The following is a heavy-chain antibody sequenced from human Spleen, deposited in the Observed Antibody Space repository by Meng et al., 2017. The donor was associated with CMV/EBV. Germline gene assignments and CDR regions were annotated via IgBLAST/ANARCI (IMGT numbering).Heavy chain of an antibody. CDR3: ARGRSARLYYYDSSGYYY. D-gene: IGHD3-22*01. V-gene: IGHV1-69*05. Sequence: SVKVSCKASGGTFRTFAINWVRQAPGQGLEWMGGIISMFGTANYAQKFQGRVTITTDESTSTANMELRSLRSEDTAVYYCARGRSARLYYYDSSGYYYWGQGTLVTVSS. CDR2: IISMFGTA. CDR1: GGTFRTFA. J-gene: IGHJ4*02.